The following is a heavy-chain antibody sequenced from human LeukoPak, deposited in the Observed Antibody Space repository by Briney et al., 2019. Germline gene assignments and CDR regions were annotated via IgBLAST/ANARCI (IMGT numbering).Heavy chain of an antibody. CDR2: IKQDGSEK. J-gene: IGHJ4*02. V-gene: IGHV3-7*01. CDR3: ARPRIPGFENEDY. Sequence: PGGSLRLSCAASGFTFSSYWMSWVRQAPGKGLEWVANIKQDGSEKYYVDSVKGRFTISRDNAKNSLCLQMNSLRAEDTAVYYCARPRIPGFENEDYWGQGTLVTVSS. D-gene: IGHD1-1*01. CDR1: GFTFSSYW.